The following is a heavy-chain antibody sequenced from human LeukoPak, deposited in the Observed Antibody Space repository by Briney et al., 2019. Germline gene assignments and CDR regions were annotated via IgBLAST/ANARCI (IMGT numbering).Heavy chain of an antibody. J-gene: IGHJ4*02. V-gene: IGHV1-46*01. CDR1: GYTFTSYY. Sequence: GASVKVSCKASGYTFTSYYMHWVRQAPGQGLEWMGIINPSGGSTSYTQTLQGRVTMTTDTSTSTAYMELRSLRSDDTAVYYCARDRSEFYIVVVVAATELDYWGQGTLVTVSS. D-gene: IGHD2-15*01. CDR3: ARDRSEFYIVVVVAATELDY. CDR2: INPSGGST.